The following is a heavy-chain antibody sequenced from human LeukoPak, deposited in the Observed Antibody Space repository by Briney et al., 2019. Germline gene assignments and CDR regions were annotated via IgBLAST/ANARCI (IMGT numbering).Heavy chain of an antibody. CDR3: ARDLPIDTAMVESNGFDY. D-gene: IGHD5-18*01. J-gene: IGHJ4*02. Sequence: GGSLRLSCAASGSTFSSYWMSWVRQAPGKGLEWVANIKQDGSEKYYVDSVKGRFTISRDNAKNSLYLQMNSLRAEDTAVYYCARDLPIDTAMVESNGFDYWGQGTLVTVSS. CDR1: GSTFSSYW. V-gene: IGHV3-7*01. CDR2: IKQDGSEK.